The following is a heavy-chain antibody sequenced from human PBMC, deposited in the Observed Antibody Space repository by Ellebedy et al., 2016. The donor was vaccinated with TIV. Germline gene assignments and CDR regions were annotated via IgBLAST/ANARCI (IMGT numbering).Heavy chain of an antibody. Sequence: ASVKVSCKASGYTFTSYDINWVRQATGQGLEWMGWMNPNSGNTGYAQKLQGRVTMTTDTSTSTAYMELRSLRSDDTAVYYCARVPYSSGWYDYFDYWGQGTLVTVSS. J-gene: IGHJ4*02. D-gene: IGHD6-19*01. V-gene: IGHV1-8*01. CDR2: MNPNSGNT. CDR1: GYTFTSYD. CDR3: ARVPYSSGWYDYFDY.